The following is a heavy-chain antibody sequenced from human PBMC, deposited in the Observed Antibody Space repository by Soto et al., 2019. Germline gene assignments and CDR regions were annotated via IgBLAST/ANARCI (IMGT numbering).Heavy chain of an antibody. CDR1: GFTFSSYA. D-gene: IGHD3-10*01. CDR2: ISYDGSNK. Sequence: QVQLVESGGGVVQPGRSLRLSCAASGFTFSSYAMHWVRQAPGKGLEWVAVISYDGSNKYYADSVKGRFTISRDNSKNTLYLQMNSLRAEDTAVYYCAREIERLLGCWGQGTPVTVSS. V-gene: IGHV3-30-3*01. J-gene: IGHJ4*02. CDR3: AREIERLLGC.